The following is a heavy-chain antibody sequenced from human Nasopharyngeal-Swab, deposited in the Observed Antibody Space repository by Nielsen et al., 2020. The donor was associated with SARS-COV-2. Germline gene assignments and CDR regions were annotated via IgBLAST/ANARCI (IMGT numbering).Heavy chain of an antibody. CDR2: IWYDGSNK. Sequence: SLKISCAASGFTFSSYGMHWVRQAPGKGLEWVAVIWYDGSNKYYADSVKGRFTISRDNSKNTLYLQMNSLRAEDTAVYYCAGGMRESSSSPYYYYGMDVWGQGTTVTVSS. V-gene: IGHV3-33*01. CDR3: AGGMRESSSSPYYYYGMDV. D-gene: IGHD6-6*01. CDR1: GFTFSSYG. J-gene: IGHJ6*02.